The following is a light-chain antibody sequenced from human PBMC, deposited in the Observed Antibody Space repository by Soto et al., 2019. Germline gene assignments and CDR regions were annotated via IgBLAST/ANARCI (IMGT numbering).Light chain of an antibody. CDR3: QQANSFPLT. J-gene: IGKJ5*01. CDR1: QSVDKF. V-gene: IGKV3-11*01. Sequence: EVELTQSPATLSLSPGETATLSCRASQSVDKFLAWYQQRPGQPPRLLIFDSSNRATGVPVRFSGSGSGTEFTLTISSLQSEDFATYYCQQANSFPLTFGQGTRLEI. CDR2: DSS.